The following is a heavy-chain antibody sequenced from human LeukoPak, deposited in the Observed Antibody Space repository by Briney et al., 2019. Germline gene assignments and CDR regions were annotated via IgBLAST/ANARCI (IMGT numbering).Heavy chain of an antibody. V-gene: IGHV1-46*01. J-gene: IGHJ4*02. CDR2: INPSGGST. CDR3: ARPIIAVAGTEYYFDY. Sequence: ASVKVSCKASGYTFTSYYMHWVRQPPGQGLEWMGIINPSGGSTSYAQKFQGRVTMTRDTSTSTVYMELSSLRSEDTAVYYCARPIIAVAGTEYYFDYWGQGTLVTVSS. D-gene: IGHD6-19*01. CDR1: GYTFTSYY.